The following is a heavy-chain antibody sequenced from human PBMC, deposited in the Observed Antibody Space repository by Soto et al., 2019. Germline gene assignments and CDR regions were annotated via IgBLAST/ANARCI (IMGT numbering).Heavy chain of an antibody. J-gene: IGHJ4*02. D-gene: IGHD6-13*01. CDR2: IKQDGSEK. Sequence: EVQLVESGGGLVQPGGSLRLSCAASGFTFSSYWMSWVRQTPGKGLEWVANIKQDGSEKYYVDSVKGRFTISRDNAKNSLYLQMNSLIAEDTAVYYCARDGYSSSFVFYYWGQGTLVTVSS. V-gene: IGHV3-7*01. CDR1: GFTFSSYW. CDR3: ARDGYSSSFVFYY.